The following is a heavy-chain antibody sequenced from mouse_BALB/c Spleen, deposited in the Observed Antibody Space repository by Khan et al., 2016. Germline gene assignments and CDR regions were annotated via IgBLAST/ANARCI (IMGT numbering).Heavy chain of an antibody. CDR1: GYTFTSYW. Sequence: QVQLQQSGAELAKPGASVKMSCKASGYTFTSYWMHWVKQRPGQGLEWIGYINPSTGYTEYNQKFKDKVTLTADKSSSTAYMQLSSLTSEDSAVYYCGAMDYWGQGTSVTVSS. CDR2: INPSTGYT. V-gene: IGHV1-7*01. CDR3: GAMDY. J-gene: IGHJ4*01.